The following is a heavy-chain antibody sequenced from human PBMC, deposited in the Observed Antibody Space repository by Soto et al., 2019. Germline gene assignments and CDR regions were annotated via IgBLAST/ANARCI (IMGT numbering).Heavy chain of an antibody. CDR2: IIPVFGTT. J-gene: IGHJ6*02. D-gene: IGHD1-26*01. V-gene: IGHV1-69*01. CDR3: ATSSPYSFLGTPAGIHYYYGMDV. Sequence: QVQLVQSGAEVKKPGSSVKVSCKASGGTFSKCSISWLRQAPGQGLEWMGGIIPVFGTTYYEEKLQGRVTIIADGSTSTAYMELSSLRSADTAVYSCATSSPYSFLGTPAGIHYYYGMDVCVHGTSVTV. CDR1: GGTFSKCS.